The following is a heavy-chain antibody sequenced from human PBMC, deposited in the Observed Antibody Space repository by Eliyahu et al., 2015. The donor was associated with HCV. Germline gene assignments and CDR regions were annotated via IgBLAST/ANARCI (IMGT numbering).Heavy chain of an antibody. D-gene: IGHD2-21*01. CDR2: TYYSGNT. CDR3: ARIQGDFSRPPNGGWRRVYYFDY. CDR1: GGSINXGGYH. Sequence: QVQLQESGPGLVKPSQTLSLTCTVSGGSINXGGYHWRWVRQHPGKGLEWIGYTYYSGNTYYNPSLKSRIAISVDTSQNRFSLKLISVTAADTAVYYCARIQGDFSRPPNGGWRRVYYFDYWGQGTLVTVSS. J-gene: IGHJ4*02. V-gene: IGHV4-31*03.